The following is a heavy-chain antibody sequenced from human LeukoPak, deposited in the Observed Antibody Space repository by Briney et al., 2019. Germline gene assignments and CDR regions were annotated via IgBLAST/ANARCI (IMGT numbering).Heavy chain of an antibody. J-gene: IGHJ5*02. CDR2: MNPNSGNT. Sequence: ASVKVSCKASGYTFTSYDINWVRQATGQGLEWMGWMNPNSGNTGYAQKFQGRVTMTRNTSISTAYMELSSLRSEDTAVYYCARGPYYYDGSGWNWFDPWGQGTLVTVSS. CDR3: ARGPYYYDGSGWNWFDP. V-gene: IGHV1-8*01. CDR1: GYTFTSYD. D-gene: IGHD3-22*01.